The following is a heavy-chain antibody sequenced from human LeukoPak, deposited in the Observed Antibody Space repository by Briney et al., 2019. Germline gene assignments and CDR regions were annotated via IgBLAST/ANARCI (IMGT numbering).Heavy chain of an antibody. J-gene: IGHJ4*02. V-gene: IGHV3-74*01. CDR1: GFTFSSYW. D-gene: IGHD2-21*02. CDR3: APEAYCGGDCYEDFDY. CDR2: INSDGSST. Sequence: GGSLRLSCAASGFTFSSYWMHWVRQAPGKGLVWVSRINSDGSSTSYADSVKGRFTISRDNAKNTLYLQMNSLRAEDTAVYYCAPEAYCGGDCYEDFDYWGQGTLVTVSS.